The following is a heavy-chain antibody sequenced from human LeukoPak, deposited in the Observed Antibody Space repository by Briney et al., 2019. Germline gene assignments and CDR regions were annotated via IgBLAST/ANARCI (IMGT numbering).Heavy chain of an antibody. CDR3: ASVDIPATVAFYY. V-gene: IGHV4-4*07. J-gene: IGHJ4*02. D-gene: IGHD3-16*02. CDR1: GAPDTNYH. Sequence: SEPLSLPCTVSGAPDTNYHWRGPRHPGGRGGEWIGRLMTSGYTDYNPFLKSRVTISVDKSMNQFSLRLTSVAPADTAVYYCASVDIPATVAFYYWGQGTLVTVSS. CDR2: LMTSGYT.